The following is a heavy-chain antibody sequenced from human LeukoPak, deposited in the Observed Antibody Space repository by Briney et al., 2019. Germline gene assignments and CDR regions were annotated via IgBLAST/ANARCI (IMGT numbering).Heavy chain of an antibody. Sequence: SETLSLTCGAYGDSFSDYYWTWIRQTPGKGLEWIGEINDGGRSNYNPSLNGRVTISIDSSQNHFSLNLSSVTAADTAVYYCARRVRSADYRLDYWGQGTLVTVSS. D-gene: IGHD4-11*01. CDR3: ARRVRSADYRLDY. J-gene: IGHJ4*02. CDR1: GDSFSDYY. V-gene: IGHV4-34*01. CDR2: INDGGRS.